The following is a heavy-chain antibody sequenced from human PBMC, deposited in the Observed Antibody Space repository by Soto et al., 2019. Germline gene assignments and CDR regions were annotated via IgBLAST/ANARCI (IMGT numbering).Heavy chain of an antibody. CDR2: IIPILGIA. V-gene: IGHV1-69*02. D-gene: IGHD1-7*01. J-gene: IGHJ5*02. CDR3: AHSELAYNWNYWFDP. Sequence: SVEVSCKASGGSFSSYTISWVRQAPGQGLEWMGRIIPILGIANYAQKFQGRVTITADKSTSTAYMELSSLRSVDTATYYCAHSELAYNWNYWFDPWGQGTLVTVSS. CDR1: GGSFSSYT.